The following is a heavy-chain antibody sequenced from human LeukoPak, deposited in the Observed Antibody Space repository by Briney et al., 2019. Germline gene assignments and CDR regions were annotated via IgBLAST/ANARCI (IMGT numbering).Heavy chain of an antibody. CDR2: IWYDGSNK. Sequence: GGSLRLCCAASGFTFSSYGMHWVRQAPGKGLEWVAVIWYDGSNKYYADSVKGRFTISRDNSKNTLYLQMNSLRAEDTAVYYCARDIVATYYYYGMDVWGKGTTVTVSS. CDR1: GFTFSSYG. CDR3: ARDIVATYYYYGMDV. J-gene: IGHJ6*04. V-gene: IGHV3-33*01. D-gene: IGHD5-12*01.